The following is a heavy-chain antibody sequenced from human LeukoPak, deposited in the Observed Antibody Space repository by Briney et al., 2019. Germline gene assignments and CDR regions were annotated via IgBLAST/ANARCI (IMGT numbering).Heavy chain of an antibody. V-gene: IGHV4-4*07. CDR3: ARGPGPLQLGRLEAFDI. J-gene: IGHJ3*02. D-gene: IGHD1-1*01. Sequence: PSETLSLTCTVSGGSISNYYWSWIRQPAEKGLEWIGRIYTSDNTNYNPSLNSRVTVSIDTSRNQFSLKLKSVTAADTAVYYCARGPGPLQLGRLEAFDIWGQGTMVTVSS. CDR1: GGSISNYY. CDR2: IYTSDNT.